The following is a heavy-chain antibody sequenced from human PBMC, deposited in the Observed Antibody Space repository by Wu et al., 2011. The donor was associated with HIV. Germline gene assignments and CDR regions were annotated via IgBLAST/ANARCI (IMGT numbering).Heavy chain of an antibody. V-gene: IGHV3-49*04. CDR2: IRSKAYGGTT. J-gene: IGHJ4*02. Sequence: GDYAMTWVRQASRKGAGVGGFIRSKAYGGTTDYAASVKGRFTISRDDSKSIAYLQMNSLRTEDTAVYSCARGNDFWIHWGQGTLVTVSA. D-gene: IGHD3-3*01. CDR3: ARGNDFWIH. CDR1: GDYA.